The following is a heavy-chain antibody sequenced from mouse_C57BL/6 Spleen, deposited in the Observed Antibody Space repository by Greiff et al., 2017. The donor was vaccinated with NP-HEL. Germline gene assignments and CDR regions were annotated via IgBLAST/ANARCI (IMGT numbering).Heavy chain of an antibody. V-gene: IGHV1-69*01. D-gene: IGHD2-4*01. CDR3: ARSYYDYDGYYYAMDY. CDR2: IDPSDSYT. CDR1: GYTFTSYW. Sequence: QVQLQQPGAELVMPGASVKLSCKASGYTFTSYWMHWVKQRPGQGLEWIGEIDPSDSYTNYNQKFKGKSTLTVDKSSSTAYMQLSSLTSEDSAVYYWARSYYDYDGYYYAMDYWGQGTSVTVSS. J-gene: IGHJ4*01.